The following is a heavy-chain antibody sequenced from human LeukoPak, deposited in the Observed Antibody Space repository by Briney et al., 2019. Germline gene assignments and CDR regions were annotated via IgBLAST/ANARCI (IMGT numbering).Heavy chain of an antibody. Sequence: SETLSLTCTVSGGSISSYYWSWIRQSPGKGLECIGYIYDSGSTNYNPSLKSRVTISVDTSKNQFSLKLSSVTAADTAVYYCARRDRFGFPRVWGQGTLVTVSS. V-gene: IGHV4-59*12. CDR1: GGSISSYY. CDR2: IYDSGST. CDR3: ARRDRFGFPRV. J-gene: IGHJ4*02. D-gene: IGHD3-10*01.